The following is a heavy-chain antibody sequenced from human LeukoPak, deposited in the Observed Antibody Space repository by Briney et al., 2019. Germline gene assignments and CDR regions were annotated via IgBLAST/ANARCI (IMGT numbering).Heavy chain of an antibody. CDR3: ARLRSTYWYFDL. Sequence: SETLSLTCTVSGGSISSYYWSWIRQPPGKGLEWTGYIYYSGSTNYNPSLKSRVTISVDTSKNQFSLKLSSVTAADTAVYYCARLRSTYWYFDLWGRGTLVTVSS. CDR2: IYYSGST. V-gene: IGHV4-59*12. D-gene: IGHD4-17*01. J-gene: IGHJ2*01. CDR1: GGSISSYY.